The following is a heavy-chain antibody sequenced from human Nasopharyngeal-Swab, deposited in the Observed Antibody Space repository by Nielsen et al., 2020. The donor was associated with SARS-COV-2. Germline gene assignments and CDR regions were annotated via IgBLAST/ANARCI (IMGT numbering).Heavy chain of an antibody. CDR1: GLTFSDYY. V-gene: IGHV3-11*04. D-gene: IGHD6-13*01. CDR3: ARPRLPAGGHEAADY. Sequence: GESLPISCAASGLTFSDYYMSWIRPAPGKGLEWISFTSGSGNTKYYADSVKGRFTISRDNAKNSLYLQMNSLRADDTAVYYCARPRLPAGGHEAADYWGQGTLVTVSS. J-gene: IGHJ4*02. CDR2: TSGSGNTK.